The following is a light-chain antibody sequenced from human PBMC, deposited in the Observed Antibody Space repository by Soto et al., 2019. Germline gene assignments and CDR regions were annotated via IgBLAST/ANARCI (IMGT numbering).Light chain of an antibody. V-gene: IGKV1-6*01. CDR2: GIS. J-gene: IGKJ2*03. CDR3: LHDALSPYS. CDR1: QAIRND. Sequence: AIQMTQSPSSLSASVGDTVTFTCRASQAIRNDLGWFQQRPGKPPKLLIYGISILQTGVPSRFSGSASGTDFTLTISGLQPEDFATYYFLHDALSPYSFGQGTRLEI.